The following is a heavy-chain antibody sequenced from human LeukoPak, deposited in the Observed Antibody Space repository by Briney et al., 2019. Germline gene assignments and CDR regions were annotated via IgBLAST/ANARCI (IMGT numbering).Heavy chain of an antibody. CDR3: VKEGYSYTFGGYFDY. Sequence: GGSLRLSCSAPGFTFSGYTMHWVRQAPGKGLQHVSGISSNGGSTYYGDSVKGRFTISRDNSKNTLYLHMSSLRGEDTAVYYCVKEGYSYTFGGYFDYWGQGTLVTVSS. CDR1: GFTFSGYT. V-gene: IGHV3-64D*09. J-gene: IGHJ4*02. CDR2: ISSNGGST. D-gene: IGHD5-18*01.